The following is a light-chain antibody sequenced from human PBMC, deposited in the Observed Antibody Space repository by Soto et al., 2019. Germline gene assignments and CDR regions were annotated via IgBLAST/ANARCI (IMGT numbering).Light chain of an antibody. CDR2: KNN. J-gene: IGLJ7*01. CDR3: AAWDDSLSGPGV. CDR1: SSNIGNYY. Sequence: VLTQPPSASGTPGQRVTISCSGSSSNIGNYYVYWYQQLPGTAPKLLIYKNNQRPFGVPDRFSGAKSGTSASLAISGLRSEDEADYYCAAWDDSLSGPGVFGGGTQLTVL. V-gene: IGLV1-47*01.